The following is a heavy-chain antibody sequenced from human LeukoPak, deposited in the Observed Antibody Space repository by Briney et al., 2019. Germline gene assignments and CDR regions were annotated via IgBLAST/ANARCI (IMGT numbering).Heavy chain of an antibody. Sequence: PGGSLRVSCAASGCTFSSYWMSWVRQAPGKGLEWIGEINHSGSTNYNPSLKSRVTISVDTSKNQFSLKLSSVTAADTAVYYCARRKVRGVIITGKDHNFDYWGQGTLVTVSS. J-gene: IGHJ4*02. CDR1: GCTFSSYW. CDR3: ARRKVRGVIITGKDHNFDY. D-gene: IGHD3-10*01. CDR2: INHSGST. V-gene: IGHV4-34*01.